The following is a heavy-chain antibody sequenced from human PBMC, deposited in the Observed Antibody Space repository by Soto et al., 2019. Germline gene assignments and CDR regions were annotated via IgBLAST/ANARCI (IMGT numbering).Heavy chain of an antibody. CDR1: GYTLTELS. V-gene: IGHV1-24*01. D-gene: IGHD3-10*01. CDR2: FDPEDGET. Sequence: ASVKVSCKVSGYTLTELSMHWVRQAPGKGLEWMGGFDPEDGETIYAQKFQGRVTMTEDTSTDTAYMELSSLRSEGTAVYYCATVEGYGSGSQTFDYWGQGTLVTVSS. CDR3: ATVEGYGSGSQTFDY. J-gene: IGHJ4*02.